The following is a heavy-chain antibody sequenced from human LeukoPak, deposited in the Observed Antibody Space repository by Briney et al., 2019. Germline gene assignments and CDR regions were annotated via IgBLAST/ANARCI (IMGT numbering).Heavy chain of an antibody. CDR2: IKQDGSEK. CDR3: ARGGYCSSTSCSPLWS. CDR1: GFTFSSYW. Sequence: GGSLRLSCAASGFTFSSYWMSWVRQAPGKGLEWVANIKQDGSEKYYEDSVKGRFTISRGNAKNSLYLQMNSLRAEDTAVYYCARGGYCSSTSCSPLWSWGQGTLVTVSS. J-gene: IGHJ5*02. V-gene: IGHV3-7*01. D-gene: IGHD2-2*01.